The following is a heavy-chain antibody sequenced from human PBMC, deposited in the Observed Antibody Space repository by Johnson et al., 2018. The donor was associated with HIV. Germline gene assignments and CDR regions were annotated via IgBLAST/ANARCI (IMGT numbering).Heavy chain of an antibody. D-gene: IGHD4-17*01. CDR1: GFTFSSYD. Sequence: VQLVESGGGLVQPGGSLRVSCAAPGFTFSSYDMHWVRQATGKGLEWVPAIGTDGDTYYPGSVKGRFTISRENAKNSLYLQMNSLRAGDTAVYYCARGGYGDYGGGDAFDIWGQGTMVTVSS. V-gene: IGHV3-13*01. CDR3: ARGGYGDYGGGDAFDI. J-gene: IGHJ3*02. CDR2: IGTDGDT.